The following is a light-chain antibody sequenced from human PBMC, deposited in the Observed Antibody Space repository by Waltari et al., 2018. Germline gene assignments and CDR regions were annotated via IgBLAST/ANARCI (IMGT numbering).Light chain of an antibody. Sequence: EVVMTQSPATLSASPGESATLSCRASQYVNIHLDWYQQKPGQAPRLLIYGASTRATGIPARFSGSGSGTEFTLTISMQSEDFAVYYCQQYKNWPRTFGQGTKVEIK. CDR3: QQYKNWPRT. V-gene: IGKV3-15*01. J-gene: IGKJ1*01. CDR1: QYVNIH. CDR2: GAS.